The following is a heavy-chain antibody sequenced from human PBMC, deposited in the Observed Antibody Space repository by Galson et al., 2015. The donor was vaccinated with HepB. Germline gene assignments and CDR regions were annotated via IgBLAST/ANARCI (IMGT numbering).Heavy chain of an antibody. D-gene: IGHD3-22*01. J-gene: IGHJ3*02. V-gene: IGHV1-69*06. CDR2: IIPNFGTA. CDR1: GGTFSSYA. Sequence: SVKVSCKASGGTFSSYAISWVRQAPGQGLEWMGGIIPNFGTANYAQKFQGRVTITADKSTSTAYMELSSLRSEDTAVYYCARVYYDSSGYYYDLGAFDIWGQGTMVTVSS. CDR3: ARVYYDSSGYYYDLGAFDI.